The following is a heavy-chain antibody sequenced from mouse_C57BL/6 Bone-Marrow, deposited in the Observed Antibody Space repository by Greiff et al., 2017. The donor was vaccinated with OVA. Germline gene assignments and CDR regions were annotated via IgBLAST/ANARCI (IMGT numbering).Heavy chain of an antibody. D-gene: IGHD1-1*01. Sequence: VQLQESGAELARPGASVKLSCKASGYTFTSYGISWVKQRTGQGLEWIGEIYPRSGNTYYNEKFKGKATLTADKSSSTAYMELRSLTSEDSAVYFCARRLLRRGDYAMDYWGQGTSVTVSS. J-gene: IGHJ4*01. V-gene: IGHV1-81*01. CDR2: IYPRSGNT. CDR1: GYTFTSYG. CDR3: ARRLLRRGDYAMDY.